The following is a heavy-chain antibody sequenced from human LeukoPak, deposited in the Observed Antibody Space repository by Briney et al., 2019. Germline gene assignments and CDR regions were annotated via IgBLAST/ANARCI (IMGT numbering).Heavy chain of an antibody. Sequence: ASVKVSCKASGYTFTGYYMHWVRQAPGQGLEWMGWINPNSGGTDYAQKFQGRVTMTRDTSISTAYMELSRLRSDDTAVYYCARPNPLYCSGGSCYGYWFDPWGQGTLVTVSS. CDR2: INPNSGGT. CDR3: ARPNPLYCSGGSCYGYWFDP. J-gene: IGHJ5*02. CDR1: GYTFTGYY. D-gene: IGHD2-15*01. V-gene: IGHV1-2*02.